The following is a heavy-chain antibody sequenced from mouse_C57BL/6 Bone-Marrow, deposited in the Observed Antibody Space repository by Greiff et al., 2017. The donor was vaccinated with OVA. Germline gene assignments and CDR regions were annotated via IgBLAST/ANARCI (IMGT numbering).Heavy chain of an antibody. CDR1: GYTFTSYT. Sequence: QVQLQQSGAELARPGASVKMSSKASGYTFTSYTMHWVKQRPGQGLEWIGYINPSSGYTKYNQKFKDKATLTADKSSSTAYMQLSSLTSEDSAVYYCARYGYDWYFDVWGTGTTVTVSS. CDR3: ARYGYDWYFDV. V-gene: IGHV1-4*01. CDR2: INPSSGYT. D-gene: IGHD2-2*01. J-gene: IGHJ1*03.